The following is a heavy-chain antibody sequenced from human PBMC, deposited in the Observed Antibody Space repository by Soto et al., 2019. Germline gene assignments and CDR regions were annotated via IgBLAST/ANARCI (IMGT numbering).Heavy chain of an antibody. CDR1: GFPFGTTD. V-gene: IGHV3-23*01. CDR3: VKNSGWFNT. J-gene: IGHJ5*02. Sequence: XESLLLSRAASGFPFGTTDMSWVRQAAGEGLEWVSTIDGSGGITLYADSVKGRFTISRDNSRNTVYLQMNSLRGDDTALYYCVKNSGWFNTWGQGALVTVSS. CDR2: IDGSGGIT. D-gene: IGHD3-10*01.